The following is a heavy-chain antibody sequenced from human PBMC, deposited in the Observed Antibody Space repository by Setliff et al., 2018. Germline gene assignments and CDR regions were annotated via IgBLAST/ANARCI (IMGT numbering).Heavy chain of an antibody. V-gene: IGHV4-38-2*02. CDR3: ARENLSSGWYVGGYYYYYGMDV. CDR2: IYHSGST. CDR1: GYSISSGYI. J-gene: IGHJ6*02. D-gene: IGHD6-19*01. Sequence: SETLSLTCTVSGYSISSGYIWGWIRQPPGKGLEWIGSIYHSGSTYYNPSLKSRVTISVDTSKNQFSLKLSSVTAADTAVYYCARENLSSGWYVGGYYYYYGMDVWGQGTTVTVSS.